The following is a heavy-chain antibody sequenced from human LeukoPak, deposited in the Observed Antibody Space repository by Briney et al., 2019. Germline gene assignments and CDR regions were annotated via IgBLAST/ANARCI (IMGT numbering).Heavy chain of an antibody. D-gene: IGHD3-22*01. J-gene: IGHJ4*02. CDR2: FDPEDGET. CDR1: GYTLTELS. V-gene: IGHV1-24*01. CDR3: ATIDGHYDSSGY. Sequence: ASVKVSCKVSGYTLTELSMHWVRQAPGKGLEWMGGFDPEDGETIYAQKFQGRVTMTEDTSTDTAYMELSSLRSEDTAVYYCATIDGHYDSSGYWGQGTLVVVSS.